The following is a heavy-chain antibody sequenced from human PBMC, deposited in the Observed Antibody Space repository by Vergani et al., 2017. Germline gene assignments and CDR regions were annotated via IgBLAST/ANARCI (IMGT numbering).Heavy chain of an antibody. J-gene: IGHJ6*02. CDR2: INANTGNP. Sequence: QVQLVHSGSELKKPGASVKVSCKASGYTFSTYGMNWVRQAPGQGHEWMGWINANTGNPTYAQGFGGRFVFSLDTSVSTAYLQISSLKTEDTAVYYCARVERGYYYYYGMDVWGQGTTVTVSS. CDR1: GYTFSTYG. CDR3: ARVERGYYYYYGMDV. V-gene: IGHV7-4-1*02.